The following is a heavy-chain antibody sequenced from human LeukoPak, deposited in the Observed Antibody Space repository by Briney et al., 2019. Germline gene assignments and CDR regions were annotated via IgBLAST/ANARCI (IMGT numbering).Heavy chain of an antibody. V-gene: IGHV4-39*07. Sequence: SETLSLTCTVSGGSISSSSYYWGWIRQPPGKGLEWIGSIYYSGSTYYNPSLKSRVTISQDTSKNQFSLLLTSVTAADTAVYYCTRGGSMEADILTGYRAFDIWGRGTLVTVSS. CDR1: GGSISSSSYY. CDR3: TRGGSMEADILTGYRAFDI. J-gene: IGHJ3*02. D-gene: IGHD3-9*01. CDR2: IYYSGST.